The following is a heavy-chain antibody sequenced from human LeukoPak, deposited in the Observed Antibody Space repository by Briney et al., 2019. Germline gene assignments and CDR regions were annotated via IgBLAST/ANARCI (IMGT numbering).Heavy chain of an antibody. CDR1: GGSFSGYY. Sequence: SETLSLTCAVYGGSFSGYYWSWIRQPPGKGLEWIGEINHSGSNNYNPSLKSRVTISVDTSKTQFSLKLSSVTAADTAVYYCARAIRVSRGAFDSLGQGTMVTDSS. J-gene: IGHJ3*02. CDR2: INHSGSN. CDR3: ARAIRVSRGAFDS. V-gene: IGHV4-34*01.